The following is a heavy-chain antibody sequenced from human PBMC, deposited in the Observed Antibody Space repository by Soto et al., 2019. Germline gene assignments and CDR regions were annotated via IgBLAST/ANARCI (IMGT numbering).Heavy chain of an antibody. CDR1: GFPFSSYA. CDR3: AKKGYYDSSGYSPTLCWYFDL. CDR2: ISGSGGST. D-gene: IGHD3-22*01. Sequence: GGSLRLSCAASGFPFSSYAMSWVRQSPGKGLEWVSAISGSGGSTYYADSVKGRFTISRDNSKNTLYLQMNSLRAEDTAVYYCAKKGYYDSSGYSPTLCWYFDLWGRGTLVTVYS. J-gene: IGHJ2*01. V-gene: IGHV3-23*01.